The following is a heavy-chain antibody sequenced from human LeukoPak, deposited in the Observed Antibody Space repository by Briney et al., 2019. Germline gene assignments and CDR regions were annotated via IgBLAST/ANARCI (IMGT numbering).Heavy chain of an antibody. Sequence: ASVKVSCKASGYTFTTYDINWVRQATGQGLEWMGWMNPDSGNTGYAQKFQGRITITRNTSISTAYMELRSLRSEDTAVYYCARGVSSSWFSTPDYWGQGTLVTVSS. CDR1: GYTFTTYD. CDR2: MNPDSGNT. D-gene: IGHD6-13*01. CDR3: ARGVSSSWFSTPDY. J-gene: IGHJ4*02. V-gene: IGHV1-8*03.